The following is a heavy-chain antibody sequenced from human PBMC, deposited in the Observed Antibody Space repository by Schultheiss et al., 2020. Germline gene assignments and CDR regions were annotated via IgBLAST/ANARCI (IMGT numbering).Heavy chain of an antibody. CDR1: GGSISSYY. CDR2: IYYSGST. V-gene: IGHV4-59*01. D-gene: IGHD6-13*01. Sequence: GSLRLSCTVSGGSISSYYWSWIRQPPGKGLEWIGYIYYSGSTNYNPSLKSRVTISVDTSKNQFSLKLSSVTAADTAVYYCARVGFIAAADNWGQGTLVTVSS. J-gene: IGHJ4*02. CDR3: ARVGFIAAADN.